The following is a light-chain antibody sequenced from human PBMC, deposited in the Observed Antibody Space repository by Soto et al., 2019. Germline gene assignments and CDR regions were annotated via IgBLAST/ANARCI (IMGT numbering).Light chain of an antibody. V-gene: IGLV1-51*01. Sequence: QSGLTQPPSVSAAPGQRVTISCSGSSSNIGGNSVSWYQQLPGTAPKLLIYDDDKRPSGIPDRFSGSKSGTSATLGITGFQTGDEADYYCGSWDSSLSAYVFGTGTQVT. CDR1: SSNIGGNS. CDR2: DDD. J-gene: IGLJ1*01. CDR3: GSWDSSLSAYV.